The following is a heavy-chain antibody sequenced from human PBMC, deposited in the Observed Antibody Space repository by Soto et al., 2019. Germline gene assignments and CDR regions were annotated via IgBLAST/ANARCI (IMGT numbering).Heavy chain of an antibody. V-gene: IGHV3-74*01. D-gene: IGHD3-3*01. CDR1: GFPFSSYW. CDR2: ISGDGVTT. Sequence: EVQLVESGGDLVQRGGSLRLSCAASGFPFSSYWMHWVRHTPGKGLDWVARISGDGVTTYYAESVTGRFTVSRDNAKNTLSMQISGLRAEDTAVYSCAREYYVLWTGYHTDYWGQGTLVSVSS. CDR3: AREYYVLWTGYHTDY. J-gene: IGHJ4*02.